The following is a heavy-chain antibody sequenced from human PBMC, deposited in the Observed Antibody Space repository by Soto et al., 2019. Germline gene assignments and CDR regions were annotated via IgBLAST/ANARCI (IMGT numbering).Heavy chain of an antibody. D-gene: IGHD3-10*01. CDR1: GYTFTSYA. CDR2: INAGNGNT. V-gene: IGHV1-3*01. CDR3: ARNYGSGSYYFLSVFDS. Sequence: ASVKVSCKASGYTFTSYAMHWVRQAPGQRLEWMGWINAGNGNTKYSQKFQGRVTITRDTSASTAYMELSSLRSEDTAVYYCARNYGSGSYYFLSVFDSWGQGTLVTVSS. J-gene: IGHJ5*01.